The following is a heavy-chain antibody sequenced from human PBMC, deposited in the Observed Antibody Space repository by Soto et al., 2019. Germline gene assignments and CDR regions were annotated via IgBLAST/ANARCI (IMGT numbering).Heavy chain of an antibody. CDR3: ARQIYDSDTGPNFQYYFDS. Sequence: PGESLKISCKGFGYSFAGYWITSVRQKPGKGLEWMGRIDPSDSQTYYSPAFRGHVTISVTKSITTVFLQWSSLRASDTAMYYCARQIYDSDTGPNFQYYFDSWGQGTPVTVSS. D-gene: IGHD3-22*01. CDR2: IDPSDSQT. V-gene: IGHV5-10-1*01. J-gene: IGHJ4*02. CDR1: GYSFAGYW.